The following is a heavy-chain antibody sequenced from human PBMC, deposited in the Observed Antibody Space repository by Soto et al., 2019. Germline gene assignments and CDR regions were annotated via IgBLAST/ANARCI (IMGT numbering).Heavy chain of an antibody. Sequence: QITLNESGPTVVNPAETLTLTCTFSGFSLTTSGVGVGWIRQSPGKAPEWLALIYWDDDKRYSASLKSRLTITKDTSKNQVVLTMASVDPADTATYYCAHRILRTVFGLVTTTAIYFDFWGKGTPVVVSS. D-gene: IGHD3-3*01. V-gene: IGHV2-5*02. CDR3: AHRILRTVFGLVTTTAIYFDF. CDR1: GFSLTTSGVG. J-gene: IGHJ4*02. CDR2: IYWDDDK.